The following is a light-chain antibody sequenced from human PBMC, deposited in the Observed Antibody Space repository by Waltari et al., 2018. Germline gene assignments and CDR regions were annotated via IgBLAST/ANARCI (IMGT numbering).Light chain of an antibody. CDR3: NSRDSSGNHVV. J-gene: IGLJ2*01. V-gene: IGLV3-19*01. CDR1: SLRTYF. CDR2: GKN. Sequence: SSELTQDPAVSVALGQTVRITCQGDSLRTYFASWYQQKPGQAPVLVLYGKNNRPSGIPDRFSGSRSGNRASLTITGAQAEDEADYYCNSRDSSGNHVVFGGGTKLTVL.